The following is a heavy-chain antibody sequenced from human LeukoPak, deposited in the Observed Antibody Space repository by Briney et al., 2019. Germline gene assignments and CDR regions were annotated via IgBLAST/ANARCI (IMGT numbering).Heavy chain of an antibody. J-gene: IGHJ4*02. Sequence: GGSLRLSCAASGFTFSSYWMHWVRQAPGEGLVWVSRINSDGSRTSYADSVKGRFTISRDNAKNTLYLQMNSLRAEDTAVYYCARETYYYDSTTYFRATDYWGQGTLVTVSS. D-gene: IGHD3-22*01. CDR2: INSDGSRT. CDR3: ARETYYYDSTTYFRATDY. CDR1: GFTFSSYW. V-gene: IGHV3-74*01.